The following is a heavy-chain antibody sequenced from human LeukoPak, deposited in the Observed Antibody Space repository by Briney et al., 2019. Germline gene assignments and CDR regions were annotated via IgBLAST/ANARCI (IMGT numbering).Heavy chain of an antibody. D-gene: IGHD1-14*01. Sequence: SETLSLTCTVSGGSISSYFWSWIRQPPGKGLEWIGYIYTSGSTYYNPSLKNRVTISVDTSKNQFSLKLSSVTAADTAVFYCARPDGNLDAFDIWGKGTMATVSS. V-gene: IGHV4-4*09. CDR3: ARPDGNLDAFDI. CDR2: IYTSGST. CDR1: GGSISSYF. J-gene: IGHJ3*02.